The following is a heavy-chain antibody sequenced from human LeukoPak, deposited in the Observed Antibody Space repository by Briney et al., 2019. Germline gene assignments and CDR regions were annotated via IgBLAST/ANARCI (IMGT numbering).Heavy chain of an antibody. V-gene: IGHV3-30-3*01. CDR2: ISYDGSNK. J-gene: IGHJ4*02. D-gene: IGHD5-18*01. Sequence: GGSLRLSCAASGFTFSSYAMHWVRQAPGKGLEWVAVISYDGSNKYYADSVKGRFTISRDNSKNTLYLQMNSLRAEDTAVYYCARDRDRYSYTYYFDYWGQGTLVTASS. CDR1: GFTFSSYA. CDR3: ARDRDRYSYTYYFDY.